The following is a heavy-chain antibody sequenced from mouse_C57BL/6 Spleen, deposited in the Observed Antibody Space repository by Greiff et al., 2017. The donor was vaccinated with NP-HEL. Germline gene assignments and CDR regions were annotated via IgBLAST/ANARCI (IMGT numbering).Heavy chain of an antibody. CDR1: GFSLSTSGMG. V-gene: IGHV8-12*01. D-gene: IGHD1-1*01. J-gene: IGHJ2*01. CDR3: ARKVYYYGSSTYYFDY. CDR2: IYWDDDK. Sequence: QVTLKVSGPGILQSSQTLSLTCSFSGFSLSTSGMGVSWIRQPSGKGLEWLAHIYWDDDKRYNPSLKSRLTIAKDTSRNQVFLKITSVDTADTATYYCARKVYYYGSSTYYFDYWGQGTTLTVSS.